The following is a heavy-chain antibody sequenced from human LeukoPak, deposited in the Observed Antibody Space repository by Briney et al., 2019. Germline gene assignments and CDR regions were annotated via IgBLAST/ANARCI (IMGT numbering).Heavy chain of an antibody. CDR2: ISRIGGSI. D-gene: IGHD2-8*02. J-gene: IGHJ4*02. V-gene: IGHV3-23*01. Sequence: GGSLRLSCAASGFTFSSYGMHWVRQAPGKGPEWVSSISRIGGSIYYADSVKGRFTISRDNSKNTLYLQMNSLRVEDTAVYYCAKDFVGTGNFRGGDYWGQGTLVTVSS. CDR1: GFTFSSYG. CDR3: AKDFVGTGNFRGGDY.